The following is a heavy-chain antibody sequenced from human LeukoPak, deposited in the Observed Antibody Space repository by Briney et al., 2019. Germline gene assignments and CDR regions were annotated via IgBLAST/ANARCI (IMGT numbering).Heavy chain of an antibody. V-gene: IGHV3-30-3*01. CDR3: ARDRSSTIHRGGVFDH. D-gene: IGHD2-2*01. CDR2: ISYDGSNK. CDR1: GFTFSSYA. Sequence: GGSLRLSCAASGFTFSSYAMHWVRQAPGKGLEWVAVISYDGSNKYYADSVKGRFTISRDNSKNTLYLQMNSLRAEDTAVYYCARDRSSTIHRGGVFDHWGQGTLVTVSS. J-gene: IGHJ4*02.